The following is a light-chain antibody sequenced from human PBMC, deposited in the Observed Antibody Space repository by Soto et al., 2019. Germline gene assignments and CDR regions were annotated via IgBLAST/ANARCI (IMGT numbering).Light chain of an antibody. Sequence: QSVLTHPASVSGSPGQSITIAGPGASIDVGSYNYGSWYQQHPGKAPKVMIYDVSNRPSGVSYRFSGSKSGNTASLTISGLQAEDEADYCCSSYTTNSTYVFGTGTKVTGL. CDR1: SIDVGSYNY. V-gene: IGLV2-14*01. CDR2: DVS. CDR3: SSYTTNSTYV. J-gene: IGLJ1*01.